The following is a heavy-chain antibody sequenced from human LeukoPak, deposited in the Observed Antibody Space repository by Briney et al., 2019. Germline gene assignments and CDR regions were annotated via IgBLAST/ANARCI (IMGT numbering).Heavy chain of an antibody. J-gene: IGHJ4*02. CDR3: AKDLGTSGYYPLPGY. CDR2: ISYDGSNK. CDR1: GFTFSSYG. D-gene: IGHD3-3*01. V-gene: IGHV3-30*18. Sequence: PGGSLRLSCAASGFTFSSYGMHWVRQAPGKGLEWVAVISYDGSNKYYADSVKGRFTISRDNSKNTLYLQMNSLRAEDTAVYYCAKDLGTSGYYPLPGYWGQGTLVTVSS.